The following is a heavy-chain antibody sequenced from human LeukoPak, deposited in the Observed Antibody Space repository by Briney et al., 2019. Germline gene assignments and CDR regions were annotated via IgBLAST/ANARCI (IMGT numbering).Heavy chain of an antibody. CDR1: GYTFTGYY. D-gene: IGHD6-6*01. CDR3: ARESIAVY. Sequence: ASVKVSCKASGYTFTGYYMHWVRQAPGQGLEWMGIINPSGGSTSYAQKFQGRVTMTRDTSISTAYMELSRLRSDDTAVYYCARESIAVYWGQGTLVTVSS. V-gene: IGHV1-46*01. CDR2: INPSGGST. J-gene: IGHJ4*02.